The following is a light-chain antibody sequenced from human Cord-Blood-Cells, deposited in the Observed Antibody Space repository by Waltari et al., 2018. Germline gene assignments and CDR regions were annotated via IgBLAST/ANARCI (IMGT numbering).Light chain of an antibody. V-gene: IGKV3-11*01. CDR2: DAS. CDR3: QRRGNWPQGPST. J-gene: IGKJ5*01. CDR1: QSVSSY. Sequence: EIVLTQSPATLSLSPGERATLSCRASQSVSSYLAWYQQKPGQAPRLLTYDASNRATAIPDRFSGSGSGTDFTLTISSQEPEDFAGSYCQRRGNWPQGPSTFGQGTRLEIK.